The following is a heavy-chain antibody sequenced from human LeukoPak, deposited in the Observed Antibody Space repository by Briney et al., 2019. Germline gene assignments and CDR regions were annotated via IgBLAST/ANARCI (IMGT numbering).Heavy chain of an antibody. CDR1: GFTFSNYW. V-gene: IGHV3-7*01. D-gene: IGHD6-19*01. J-gene: IGHJ4*02. CDR3: ARDDTAVAGTELDY. CDR2: IKQVGGVK. Sequence: GGSLRLSCVASGFTFSNYWMSWVRQAPGKGLEWVANIKQVGGVKYYVDSVKGRFTISRDNAKNSLYLQMNSLRAEDTAVYYCARDDTAVAGTELDYWGQGTLVTVSS.